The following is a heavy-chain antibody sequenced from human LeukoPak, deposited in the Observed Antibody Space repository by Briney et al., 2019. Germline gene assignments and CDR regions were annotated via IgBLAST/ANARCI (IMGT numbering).Heavy chain of an antibody. CDR3: ARGSAGGGSGWPFDY. Sequence: GGSLRLSCAASGFTFSSYEMNWVRQAPGKGLEWVSYISSSGSTIYYADSVKGRFTISRDNAKNSLYLQMNSLRAEDTAVYYCARGSAGGGSGWPFDYWGQGTLVTVSS. V-gene: IGHV3-48*03. J-gene: IGHJ4*02. CDR1: GFTFSSYE. CDR2: ISSSGSTI. D-gene: IGHD6-19*01.